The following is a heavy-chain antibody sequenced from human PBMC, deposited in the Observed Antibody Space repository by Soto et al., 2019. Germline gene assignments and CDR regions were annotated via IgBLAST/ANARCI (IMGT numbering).Heavy chain of an antibody. J-gene: IGHJ6*03. CDR3: ARVWGVYCSGGGCYSDYYYYYMDV. Sequence: GASVKVSCKASGYTFTSYGISWVRQAPGQGLEWMGWISAYNGNTNYAQKLQGRVTMTTDTSTSTAYMELRSLRSDDTAVYYCARVWGVYCSGGGCYSDYYYYYMDVWGKGNTVTVSS. CDR2: ISAYNGNT. CDR1: GYTFTSYG. D-gene: IGHD2-15*01. V-gene: IGHV1-18*01.